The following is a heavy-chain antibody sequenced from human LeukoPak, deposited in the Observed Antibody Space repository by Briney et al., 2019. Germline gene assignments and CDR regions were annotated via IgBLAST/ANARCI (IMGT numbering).Heavy chain of an antibody. CDR2: INPNSGGT. D-gene: IGHD1-26*01. Sequence: ASVKVSCKASGYTFTGYYMHWVRQAPGQGLEWMGWINPNSGGTNYAQKFQGWVTMTRDTSISTAYMELSRLRSDDTAVYYCARARDSKWELLPYFDYWGQGTLVTVS. J-gene: IGHJ4*02. CDR1: GYTFTGYY. V-gene: IGHV1-2*04. CDR3: ARARDSKWELLPYFDY.